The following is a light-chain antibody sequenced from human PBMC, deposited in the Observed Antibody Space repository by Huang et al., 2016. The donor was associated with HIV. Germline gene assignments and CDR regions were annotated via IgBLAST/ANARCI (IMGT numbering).Light chain of an antibody. J-gene: IGKJ2*01. V-gene: IGKV1-39*01. CDR1: QSINKY. CDR3: QQSYKAPRT. CDR2: GAS. Sequence: DIQMTQSPSSLSASVGDRVIISCRASQSINKYLNWYQKMPGKAPKLLIYGASTLQLGFSSRFSGSFSGTDFTLTIGSLQPEDAATYYCQQSYKAPRTFGQGTLLEI.